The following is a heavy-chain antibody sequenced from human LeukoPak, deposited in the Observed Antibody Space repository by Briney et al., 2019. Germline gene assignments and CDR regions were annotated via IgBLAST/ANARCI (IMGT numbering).Heavy chain of an antibody. CDR3: ARSNWPYYFDY. CDR1: EFTCSTYW. CDR2: ITGDGSST. Sequence: GSLRLSCAASEFTCSTYWMHWVRQAPGKGLVWVSWITGDGSSTRYADSVKGRFTISRDNAKNTLYLQVNSLRAEDTAVYYCARSNWPYYFDYWGQGTLVTVSS. J-gene: IGHJ4*02. V-gene: IGHV3-74*01. D-gene: IGHD1-1*01.